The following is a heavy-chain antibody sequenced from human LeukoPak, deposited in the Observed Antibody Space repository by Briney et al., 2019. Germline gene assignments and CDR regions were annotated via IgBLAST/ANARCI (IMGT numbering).Heavy chain of an antibody. J-gene: IGHJ3*02. Sequence: PGRSLRLSCAASGFTFDDYAMHWVRQAPGKGLEWVSGISWNSGSIGYADSVKGRFTISRDNAKNSLYLQMNSLRAEDTALYYCAKDLDGYNSGAFDIWGQGTMVTVSS. V-gene: IGHV3-9*01. CDR1: GFTFDDYA. D-gene: IGHD5-24*01. CDR2: ISWNSGSI. CDR3: AKDLDGYNSGAFDI.